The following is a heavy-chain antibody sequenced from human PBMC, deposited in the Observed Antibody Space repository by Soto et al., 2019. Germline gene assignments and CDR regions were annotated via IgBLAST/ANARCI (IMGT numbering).Heavy chain of an antibody. CDR2: ISTSSTYR. Sequence: WVTLRLSWAPSGFTFGPYTKHRVRHAPGKGLQWVSSISTSSTYRYIADSVTGRFSISRDNAQNSLYLQMTSLRAEDTAVYYCARDGSGAAANHYFDYWGQGTRGTVSS. CDR3: ARDGSGAAANHYFDY. J-gene: IGHJ4*02. V-gene: IGHV3-21*04. D-gene: IGHD2-2*01. CDR1: GFTFGPYT.